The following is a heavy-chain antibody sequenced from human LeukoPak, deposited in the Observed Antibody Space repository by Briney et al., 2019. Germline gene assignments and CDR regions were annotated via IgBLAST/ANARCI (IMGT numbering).Heavy chain of an antibody. CDR3: ARVYCSSTSCTGRDYYYMDV. CDR1: GYTFTSYY. CDR2: INPSGGST. V-gene: IGHV1-46*01. Sequence: VASVKVSCKASGYTFTSYYMHWVRQAPGQGLEWMGIINPSGGSTSYAQKFQGRVTMTRDTSTSTVYMELSSVRSEDTAVYYCARVYCSSTSCTGRDYYYMDVWGKGTTVTVSS. D-gene: IGHD2-2*01. J-gene: IGHJ6*03.